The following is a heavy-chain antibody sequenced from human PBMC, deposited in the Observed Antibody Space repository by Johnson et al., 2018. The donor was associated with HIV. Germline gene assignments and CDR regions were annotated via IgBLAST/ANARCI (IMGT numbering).Heavy chain of an antibody. V-gene: IGHV3-30*14. J-gene: IGHJ3*02. D-gene: IGHD6-13*01. CDR2: ISYDGSNK. CDR1: GFTFISYA. CDR3: ASRGREIVAAGILGAFDI. Sequence: VQLVESGGGVVQPGRSLRLSCAASGFTFISYAMHWVRQAPGKGLEWVAVISYDGSNKYYADSVKGRFTISRDNSRDTVHLQMNSLRSEDTAVYYCASRGREIVAAGILGAFDIWGQGTMVTVSS.